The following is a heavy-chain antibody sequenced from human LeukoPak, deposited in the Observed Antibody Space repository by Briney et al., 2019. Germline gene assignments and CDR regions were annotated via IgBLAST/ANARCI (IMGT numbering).Heavy chain of an antibody. CDR3: ARTGYSSSWYIFDH. CDR1: GGTFSSYA. Sequence: SVKVSCNASGGTFSSYAITWVRQAPGQGLEWMGGIIPIFGTANYAQKFQGRVTITADESTSTAYMELSSLRSEDTAVYYCARTGYSSSWYIFDHWGQGTLVTVSS. V-gene: IGHV1-69*13. D-gene: IGHD6-13*01. CDR2: IIPIFGTA. J-gene: IGHJ5*02.